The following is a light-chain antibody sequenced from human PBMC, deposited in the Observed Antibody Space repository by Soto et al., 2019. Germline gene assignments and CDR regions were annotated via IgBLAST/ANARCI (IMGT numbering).Light chain of an antibody. J-gene: IGKJ2*01. Sequence: DIQMTQSPSSLSASVGDRVTITCRSSQTIRSYLNWYQQKPGKAPKLLIYAASTLHPGVPSRFSGTGSGTESTLTISSLQPEDFATYYCQQTYNQPYTFGQGTRLEIK. CDR1: QTIRSY. CDR3: QQTYNQPYT. V-gene: IGKV1-39*01. CDR2: AAS.